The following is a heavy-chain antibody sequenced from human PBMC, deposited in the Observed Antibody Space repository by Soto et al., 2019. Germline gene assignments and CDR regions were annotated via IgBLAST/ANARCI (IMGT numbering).Heavy chain of an antibody. D-gene: IGHD3-22*01. CDR3: ARATNYYDSSGYLGYYGMDV. CDR1: GGSTSSSNW. V-gene: IGHV4-4*02. CDR2: IYHSGST. Sequence: SETLSLTCAVSGGSTSSSNWWSWVRQPPGKGLEWIGEIYHSGSTNYNPSLKSRVTISVDKSKNQFSLKLSSVTAADTAVYYCARATNYYDSSGYLGYYGMDVWGQGTTVTVSS. J-gene: IGHJ6*02.